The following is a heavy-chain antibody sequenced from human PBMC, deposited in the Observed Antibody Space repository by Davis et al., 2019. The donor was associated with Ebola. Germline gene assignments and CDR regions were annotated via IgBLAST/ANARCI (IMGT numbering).Heavy chain of an antibody. CDR2: IIPIFGTA. V-gene: IGHV1-69*13. CDR1: GGTFSSYA. Sequence: SVKVSCKASGGTFSSYAISWVRQAPGQGLEWMGGIIPIFGTANYAQKFQGRVTITADESTSTAYMELSSLRSEDTAVYYCAKDMALPHYHDSSGYYSDYWGQGTLVTVSS. J-gene: IGHJ4*02. D-gene: IGHD3-22*01. CDR3: AKDMALPHYHDSSGYYSDY.